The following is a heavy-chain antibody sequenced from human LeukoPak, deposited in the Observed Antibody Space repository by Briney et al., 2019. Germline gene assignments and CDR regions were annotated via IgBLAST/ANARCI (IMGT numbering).Heavy chain of an antibody. D-gene: IGHD3-9*01. V-gene: IGHV1-69*02. Sequence: SVKVSCKASGGIFSSYTFNWVRQAPGQGLEWMGRVTPIPGITNYAETFQGRVTLTADTSTSTLYMELSSLRSEDTAVYYCARERSDYDILTGYQGYFDYWGQGTLVTVSS. CDR3: ARERSDYDILTGYQGYFDY. CDR1: GGIFSSYT. J-gene: IGHJ4*02. CDR2: VTPIPGIT.